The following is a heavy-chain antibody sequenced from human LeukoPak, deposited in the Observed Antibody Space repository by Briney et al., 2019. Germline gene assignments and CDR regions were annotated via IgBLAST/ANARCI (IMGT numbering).Heavy chain of an antibody. J-gene: IGHJ4*02. CDR3: ARARYCSGGSCYAEY. CDR2: IYPGDSDT. CDR1: GSIFSTYW. D-gene: IGHD2-15*01. Sequence: GASLQISSEGSGSIFSTYWIGWVRQLRGKGVEWMGIIYPGDSDTRYSPSFQGQVTISADKSISSASLQWSSLKASDTAMYYCARARYCSGGSCYAEYWGQGTLVTVSS. V-gene: IGHV5-51*01.